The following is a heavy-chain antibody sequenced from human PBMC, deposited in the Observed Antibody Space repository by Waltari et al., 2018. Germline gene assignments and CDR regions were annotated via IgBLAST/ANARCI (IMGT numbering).Heavy chain of an antibody. CDR1: GGTFSSYA. Sequence: QVQLVQSGAEVKKPGSSVKVSCKASGGTFSSYAINWVRQAPGQGLEWMGGIIPIFGTANYAQKFQGRVTITADKSTSTAYMELSSLRSEDTAVYYCASHPTIFGVVTTYMDVWGKGTTVTVSS. CDR3: ASHPTIFGVVTTYMDV. V-gene: IGHV1-69*14. D-gene: IGHD3-3*01. J-gene: IGHJ6*03. CDR2: IIPIFGTA.